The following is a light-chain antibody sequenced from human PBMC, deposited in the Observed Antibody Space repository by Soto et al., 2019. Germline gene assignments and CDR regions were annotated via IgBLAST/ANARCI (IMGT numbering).Light chain of an antibody. CDR2: DVN. J-gene: IGLJ3*02. CDR1: SSDVGAYNW. CDR3: SSYTNTNSVA. V-gene: IGLV2-14*03. Sequence: QSALTQPASVSRSPGQSITISCTGTSSDVGAYNWVAWYQQHPGKAPKLMICDVNNRPSGVSNRFSGSKSGNTASLTISGLQAEDESDYYCSSYTNTNSVAFGGGTKLTVL.